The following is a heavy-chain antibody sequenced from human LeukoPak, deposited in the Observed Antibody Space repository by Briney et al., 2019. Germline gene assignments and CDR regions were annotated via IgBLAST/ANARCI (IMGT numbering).Heavy chain of an antibody. D-gene: IGHD3-22*01. J-gene: IGHJ4*02. V-gene: IGHV3-20*04. Sequence: GGSLRLSCAASGFTFDDYGMSWVRHAPGKGLEWVSGINWNGGSTGYADSVKGRFTISRDNAKNSLYLQMNSLRAEDTALYYCARVRYYYDSSGYYRGFDYWGQGTLVTVS. CDR1: GFTFDDYG. CDR2: INWNGGST. CDR3: ARVRYYYDSSGYYRGFDY.